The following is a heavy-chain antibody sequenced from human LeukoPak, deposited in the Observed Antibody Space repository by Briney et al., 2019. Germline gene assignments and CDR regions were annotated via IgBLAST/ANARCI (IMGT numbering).Heavy chain of an antibody. V-gene: IGHV3-30-3*01. CDR3: AREGVLRASSLGGYYYYYYMDV. CDR1: GFTFSSYA. J-gene: IGHJ6*03. CDR2: ISYDGSNK. Sequence: QPGRSLRLSCAASGFTFSSYAMHWVRQAPGKGLEWVAVISYDGSNKYYADSVKGRFTISRDNSKNTLYLQMNSLRAEDTAVYYCAREGVLRASSLGGYYYYYYMDVWGKGTTVTVSS. D-gene: IGHD3-3*01.